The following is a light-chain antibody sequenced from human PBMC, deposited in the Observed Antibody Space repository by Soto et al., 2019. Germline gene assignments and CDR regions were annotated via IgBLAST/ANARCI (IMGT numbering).Light chain of an antibody. CDR3: AAWDDGLNGPLYV. J-gene: IGLJ1*01. CDR2: NDR. V-gene: IGLV1-44*01. CDR1: TFNIGTNT. Sequence: QSGLTQPPSASGTPGQRVTISCSGSTFNIGTNTVSWYQRFPGTAPKLLIHNDRQRPSGVPDRFSGSKSGTSASLAISGLQSEDEADYYCAAWDDGLNGPLYVFGTGTKVTVL.